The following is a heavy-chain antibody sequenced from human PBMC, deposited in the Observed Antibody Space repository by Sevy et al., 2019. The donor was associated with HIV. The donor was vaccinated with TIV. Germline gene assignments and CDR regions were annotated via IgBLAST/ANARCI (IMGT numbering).Heavy chain of an antibody. CDR2: ISMRGGTT. D-gene: IGHD5-12*01. V-gene: IGHV3-48*01. J-gene: IGHJ4*02. CDR1: GFTFSSYS. CDR3: ARGGGYDYFDY. Sequence: GGSLRLSCTASGFTFSSYSMNWVRQAPGKGLEWVSYISMRGGTTYYADSVKGRFTISRDNAKNSLYLQMNSLRAEDTAVYYCARGGGYDYFDYWGQGTLVTVSS.